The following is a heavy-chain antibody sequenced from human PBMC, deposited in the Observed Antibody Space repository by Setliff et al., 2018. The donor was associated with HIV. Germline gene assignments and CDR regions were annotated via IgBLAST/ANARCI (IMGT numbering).Heavy chain of an antibody. CDR1: GGTFSNYG. Sequence: SVKVSCKASGGTFSNYGLNWVRQAPGQGLEWMGRIIPILGTTNYAQNFQGSVTITADESASTVYMELSSLRSEDTAVYYCARDLGGALDYWGQGTLVTVSS. D-gene: IGHD3-10*01. CDR3: ARDLGGALDY. CDR2: IIPILGTT. J-gene: IGHJ4*02. V-gene: IGHV1-69*11.